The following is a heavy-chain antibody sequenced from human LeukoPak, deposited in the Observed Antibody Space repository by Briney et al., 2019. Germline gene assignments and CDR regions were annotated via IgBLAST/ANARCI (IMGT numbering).Heavy chain of an antibody. D-gene: IGHD4-17*01. CDR3: ARERPDYGDFDY. J-gene: IGHJ4*02. CDR1: GGSISSGDYY. Sequence: SETLSLTCTVSGGSISSGDYYWSWIRKPPGKGLEWIGYIYYSGSTYYNPSLKSRATISVDTSKNQFSLKLSSVTAADTAVYYCARERPDYGDFDYWGQGTLVTVSS. CDR2: IYYSGST. V-gene: IGHV4-30-4*08.